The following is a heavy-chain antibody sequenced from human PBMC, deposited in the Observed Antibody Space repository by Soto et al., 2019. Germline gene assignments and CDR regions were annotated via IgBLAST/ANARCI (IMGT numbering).Heavy chain of an antibody. J-gene: IGHJ4*02. CDR3: AKDVGDIVLMVYAALDY. Sequence: QVQLVESGGGVVQPGRSLRLSCAASGFTFSSYGMHWVRQAPGKGLEWVAVISYDGSNKYYADSVKGRFTISRDNSKNXXYLQMNSLRAEDTAVYYCAKDVGDIVLMVYAALDYWGQGTLVTVSS. D-gene: IGHD2-8*01. CDR1: GFTFSSYG. CDR2: ISYDGSNK. V-gene: IGHV3-30*18.